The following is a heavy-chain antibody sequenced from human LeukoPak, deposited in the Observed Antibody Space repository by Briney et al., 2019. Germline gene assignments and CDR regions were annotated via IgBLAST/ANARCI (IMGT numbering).Heavy chain of an antibody. CDR3: AKFIADYVWGSYRSKDDY. V-gene: IGHV3-23*01. D-gene: IGHD3-16*02. CDR1: GFTFSSYG. CDR2: ISGSGGST. J-gene: IGHJ4*02. Sequence: GGTLRLSCAASGFTFSSYGMSWVRQAPGKGLGWVSAISGSGGSTYYADSVEGRFTISRDNSKNKLYLQMNSLRAEDTAVYYCAKFIADYVWGSYRSKDDYWGQGTLVTVSS.